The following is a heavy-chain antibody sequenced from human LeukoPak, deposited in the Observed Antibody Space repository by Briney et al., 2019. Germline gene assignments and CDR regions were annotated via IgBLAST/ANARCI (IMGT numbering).Heavy chain of an antibody. J-gene: IGHJ3*02. D-gene: IGHD2-2*01. V-gene: IGHV3-66*02. CDR2: IYRGGST. Sequence: GGSLRLSCAASGFTVSSNYMSWVRQAPGKVLGWVSAIYRGGSTYYADSVKGRFTISRDNFKNTPYLQMNSLRAEDTAVYYCARDGIVVPAHNAFDIWGQGTMVTVSS. CDR1: GFTVSSNY. CDR3: ARDGIVVPAHNAFDI.